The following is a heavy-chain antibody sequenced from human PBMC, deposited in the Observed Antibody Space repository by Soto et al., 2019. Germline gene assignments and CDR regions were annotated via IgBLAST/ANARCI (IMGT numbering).Heavy chain of an antibody. CDR3: ARAQQCSSTSCYTFDY. CDR2: INPNSGGT. D-gene: IGHD2-2*02. Sequence: QVQLVQSGAEVKKPGASVKVSCKASGYTFTGYYMHWVRQAPGQGLEWMGWINPNSGGTNYAQKFQGRVTMTRDTSISTAYRELSRLRSDDTAVYYCARAQQCSSTSCYTFDYWGQGTLVTVSS. V-gene: IGHV1-2*02. CDR1: GYTFTGYY. J-gene: IGHJ4*02.